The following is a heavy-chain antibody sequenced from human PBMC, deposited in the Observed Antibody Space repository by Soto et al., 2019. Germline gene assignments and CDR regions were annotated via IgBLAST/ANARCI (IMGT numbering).Heavy chain of an antibody. CDR3: VIATYRYGYAIDL. J-gene: IGHJ5*02. CDR1: GGSISSGGYY. Sequence: QVQLQESGPGLVKPSQTLSLTCSVSGGSISSGGYYWSWIRQHPGKGLEWIGYIYSSVSTYHNPSLEIRVSISIDTTKYLFILRLTSVTAADTSVYFCVIATYRYGYAIDLWGQGTLVTVSS. CDR2: IYSSVST. V-gene: IGHV4-31*03. D-gene: IGHD5-18*01.